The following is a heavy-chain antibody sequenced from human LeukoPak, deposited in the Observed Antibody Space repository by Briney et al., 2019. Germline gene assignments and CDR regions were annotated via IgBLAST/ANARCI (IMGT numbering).Heavy chain of an antibody. J-gene: IGHJ1*01. CDR3: ARPYSQAIADTFQH. D-gene: IGHD6-13*01. CDR2: IYPGNSNA. CDR1: GYSFPSYW. Sequence: GESLKISCKGSGYSFPSYWIGWVRQMPGKGLEWMGIIYPGNSNAIYSPSFQGQVTISTDKSISTAYLQWSSLKASDTAMYYCARPYSQAIADTFQHWGQGTLVTVSS. V-gene: IGHV5-51*01.